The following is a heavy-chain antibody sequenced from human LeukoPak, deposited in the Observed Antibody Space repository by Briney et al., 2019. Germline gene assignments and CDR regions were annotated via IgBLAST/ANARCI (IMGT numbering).Heavy chain of an antibody. Sequence: GGSLRLSCAASGFTFSSYTMNWVRQAPGKGLEWVSSISSSRSYIYNADSVKGRFTISRDNAKNPLYLQMNSLRAEDTAVYYCARDHCSSTSCFPSGTNYFDSWGQGTPVTVSS. CDR3: ARDHCSSTSCFPSGTNYFDS. CDR1: GFTFSSYT. CDR2: ISSSRSYI. V-gene: IGHV3-21*01. J-gene: IGHJ4*02. D-gene: IGHD2-2*01.